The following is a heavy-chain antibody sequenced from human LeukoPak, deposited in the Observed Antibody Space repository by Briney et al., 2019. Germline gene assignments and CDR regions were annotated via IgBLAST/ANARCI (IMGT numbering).Heavy chain of an antibody. D-gene: IGHD1-1*01. CDR3: ARVMEHYYYYMDV. V-gene: IGHV1-2*02. CDR1: GYTFTGYY. Sequence: ASVKVSCKASGYTFTGYYMHWVRQAPGRGLEWMGWINPNSGGTNYAQKFQGRVTMTRDTSISTAYMGLSRLRSDDTAVYYCARVMEHYYYYMDVWGKGTTVTVSS. CDR2: INPNSGGT. J-gene: IGHJ6*03.